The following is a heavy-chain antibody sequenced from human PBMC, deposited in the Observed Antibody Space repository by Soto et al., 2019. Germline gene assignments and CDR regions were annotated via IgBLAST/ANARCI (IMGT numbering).Heavy chain of an antibody. Sequence: PSKTLSLTCAVSGGSISSSNWWSWVRQPPGKGLEWIGEIYHSGSTYYNPSLKSRVTISVDTSKNQFSLKLSSVTAADTAVYYCARLRGSGWRDYYYGMDVWGQGTTVTVSS. CDR1: GGSISSSNW. V-gene: IGHV4-4*02. CDR2: IYHSGST. J-gene: IGHJ6*02. CDR3: ARLRGSGWRDYYYGMDV. D-gene: IGHD6-19*01.